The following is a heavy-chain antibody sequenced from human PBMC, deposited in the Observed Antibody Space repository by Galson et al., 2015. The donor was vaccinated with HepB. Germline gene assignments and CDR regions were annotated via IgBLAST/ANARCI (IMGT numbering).Heavy chain of an antibody. CDR1: GGSFSGYY. CDR2: INHSGST. V-gene: IGHV4-34*01. D-gene: IGHD3-10*01. CDR3: ARGRGLWFGESTTAGGRGYYSIDFDY. Sequence: SETLSLTCAVYGGSFSGYYWSWIRQPPGKGLEWIGEINHSGSTNYNPSLKSRVTISVDTSKNQFSLKLSSVTAADTAVYYCARGRGLWFGESTTAGGRGYYSIDFDYWGQGTLVTVSS. J-gene: IGHJ4*02.